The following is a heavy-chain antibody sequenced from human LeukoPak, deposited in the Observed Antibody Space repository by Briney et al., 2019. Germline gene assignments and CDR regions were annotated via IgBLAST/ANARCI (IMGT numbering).Heavy chain of an antibody. CDR1: GGSISSRPYY. Sequence: SETLSLTCTVSGGSISSRPYYWGWVRQPPGRGLEWIGTISYSGTTYYSPSLKSRVTISVDTSKNQFSLILSSVTTADTAVYYCAREVVAAAGTVDYWGQGTLVTVSS. D-gene: IGHD6-13*01. CDR3: AREVVAAAGTVDY. CDR2: ISYSGTT. J-gene: IGHJ4*02. V-gene: IGHV4-39*07.